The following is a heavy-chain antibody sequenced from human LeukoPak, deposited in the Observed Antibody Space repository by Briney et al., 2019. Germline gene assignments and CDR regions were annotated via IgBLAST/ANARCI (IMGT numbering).Heavy chain of an antibody. CDR1: GYSFTSYW. CDR3: ARSKLLWFGELLEGNRFDP. CDR2: TLPGDSDT. J-gene: IGHJ5*02. D-gene: IGHD3-10*01. Sequence: GDSLKISCKGSGYSFTSYWIVWVRQMPGKGLDWMGITLPGDSDTRYSPSFQDQVTISADKSISTAYLQWSSLKASDTAMYYCARSKLLWFGELLEGNRFDPWGQGTLVTVSS. V-gene: IGHV5-51*01.